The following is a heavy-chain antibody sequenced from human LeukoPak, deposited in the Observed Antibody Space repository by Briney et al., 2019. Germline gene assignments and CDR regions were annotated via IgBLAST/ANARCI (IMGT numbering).Heavy chain of an antibody. CDR1: GFTFSSYA. CDR2: ISCSGGST. Sequence: GGSVRLSCAASGFTFSSYAMSWVRQAPGKGLEWVSAISCSGGSTYYADSVKGRFTISRDNSKNTLYLQMNSLRAEDTAVYYCAKAPYCGGDCYSWFDPWGQGTLVTVSS. D-gene: IGHD2-21*02. V-gene: IGHV3-23*01. CDR3: AKAPYCGGDCYSWFDP. J-gene: IGHJ5*02.